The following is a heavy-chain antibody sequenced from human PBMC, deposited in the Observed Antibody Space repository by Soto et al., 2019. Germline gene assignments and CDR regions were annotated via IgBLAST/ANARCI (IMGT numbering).Heavy chain of an antibody. Sequence: PGGSLGLSCAASGFTFSSYSMNWVRQAPGKWLEWVSSISSSSSYIYYADSVKGRFTISRDNAKNSLYLQMNSLRAEDTAVYYCARVDTAMVKYGYYGMDVWGQGTTVTVS. CDR2: ISSSSSYI. V-gene: IGHV3-21*01. D-gene: IGHD5-18*01. J-gene: IGHJ6*02. CDR3: ARVDTAMVKYGYYGMDV. CDR1: GFTFSSYS.